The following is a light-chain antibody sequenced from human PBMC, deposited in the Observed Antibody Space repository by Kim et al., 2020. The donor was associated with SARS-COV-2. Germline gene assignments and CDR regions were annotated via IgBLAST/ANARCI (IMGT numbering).Light chain of an antibody. Sequence: SWSPGESATLSCRASQTVYIFLAWYQQKPGQPPRLLIYDASNRATGIPARFSGSGSGTDFTLTIGSLEPEDSAVYYCQQRGTWPHTFGQGTKLEI. CDR3: QQRGTWPHT. CDR2: DAS. J-gene: IGKJ2*01. CDR1: QTVYIF. V-gene: IGKV3-11*01.